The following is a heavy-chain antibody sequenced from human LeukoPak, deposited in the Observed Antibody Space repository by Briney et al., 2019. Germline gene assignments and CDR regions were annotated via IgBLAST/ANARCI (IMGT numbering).Heavy chain of an antibody. V-gene: IGHV1-2*04. D-gene: IGHD4-17*01. CDR2: INPNSGGT. J-gene: IGHJ6*02. Sequence: ASVNVSCKASGYTFTGYYMHWVRQAPGQGLEWMGRINPNSGGTNYAQKFQGWVTMTRDTSISTAYMELSRLRSDDTAVYYCARELSGDFNHYYYGMDVWGQGTTVTVSS. CDR1: GYTFTGYY. CDR3: ARELSGDFNHYYYGMDV.